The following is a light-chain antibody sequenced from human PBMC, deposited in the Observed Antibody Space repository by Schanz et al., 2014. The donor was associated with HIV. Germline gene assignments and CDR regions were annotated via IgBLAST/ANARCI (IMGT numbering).Light chain of an antibody. V-gene: IGKV3-20*01. J-gene: IGKJ4*01. CDR3: QQYGSSPLT. Sequence: DIVLTQSPGTLSLSPGERATLSCRASQSVSSSYLAWYQQKPDQAPRLLIYAASSRVTGIPDRFSGSGSGTDFTLTISRLEPEDFAVYYCQQYGSSPLTFGGGTNVEI. CDR2: AAS. CDR1: QSVSSSY.